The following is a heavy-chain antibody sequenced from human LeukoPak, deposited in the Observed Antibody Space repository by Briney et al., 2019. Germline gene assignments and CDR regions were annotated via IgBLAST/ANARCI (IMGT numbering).Heavy chain of an antibody. CDR2: IKQDGSEK. CDR1: GFTFSSYW. V-gene: IGHV3-7*01. J-gene: IGHJ4*02. Sequence: SGGSLRLSCAASGFTFSSYWMSWVRQAPGKGLGWVANIKQDGSEKYYVDSVKGRFTISRDNAKNSLYLQMNSLRAEDTAVYYCARPHSSWYADYWGQGTLVTVSS. D-gene: IGHD6-13*01. CDR3: ARPHSSWYADY.